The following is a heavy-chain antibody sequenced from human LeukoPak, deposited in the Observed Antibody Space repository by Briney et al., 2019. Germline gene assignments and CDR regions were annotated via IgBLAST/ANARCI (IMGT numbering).Heavy chain of an antibody. CDR1: GYTFSSYG. J-gene: IGHJ4*02. D-gene: IGHD2-15*01. CDR3: AREYCRGGSCYNVDY. V-gene: IGHV1-18*01. CDR2: ISTSNGNT. Sequence: ASEKVSCKASGYTFSSYGISWVRQAPGQGVEWMGWISTSNGNTNYAQKLQGRVTMTTDTCTNTAYMELRSLRSDDTAVYYCAREYCRGGSCYNVDYWGQGTLVTVSS.